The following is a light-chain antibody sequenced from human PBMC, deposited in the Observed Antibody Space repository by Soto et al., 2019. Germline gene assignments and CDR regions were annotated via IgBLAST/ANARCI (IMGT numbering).Light chain of an antibody. CDR1: QCISTW. CDR3: QQANSFPYT. CDR2: AAS. V-gene: IGKV1D-12*01. J-gene: IGKJ2*01. Sequence: DIQMTQSPSSVSASVGDRVTITCRASQCISTWLAWYQQKPGKAPNLLIYAASSLQSGVPSRFSGSRSGTDFTLTISSLQPEDFATYYCQQANSFPYTFGQGTKLESK.